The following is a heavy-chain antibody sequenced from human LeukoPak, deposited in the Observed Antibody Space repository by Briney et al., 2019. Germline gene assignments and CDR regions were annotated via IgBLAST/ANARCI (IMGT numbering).Heavy chain of an antibody. D-gene: IGHD2-8*01. V-gene: IGHV3-7*01. CDR1: GFDFSRYW. Sequence: GGSLRLSCAGSGFDFSRYWMAWVRQAPGKGLEWVANINQDVSRTHYVDSVKGRFTISRDNAKSSLFLQMTSLRVEDTAVYFCARLKDDVTKFDYWGQGTLVTVSS. CDR2: INQDVSRT. CDR3: ARLKDDVTKFDY. J-gene: IGHJ4*02.